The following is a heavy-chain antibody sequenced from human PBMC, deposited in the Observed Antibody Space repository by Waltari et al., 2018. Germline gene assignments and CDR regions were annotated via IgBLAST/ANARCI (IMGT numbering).Heavy chain of an antibody. CDR2: ISYDGSNK. CDR1: GFTFSSYA. CDR3: ARDSGDQLEVHAFDI. J-gene: IGHJ3*02. D-gene: IGHD1-1*01. Sequence: QVQLVESGGGVVQPGRSLRLSCAASGFTFSSYAMHWVRQAPGKGLEWVAVISYDGSNKYYADSGKGRFTISRDNSKNTLYLQMNSLRAEDTAVYYCARDSGDQLEVHAFDIWGQGTMVTVSS. V-gene: IGHV3-30-3*01.